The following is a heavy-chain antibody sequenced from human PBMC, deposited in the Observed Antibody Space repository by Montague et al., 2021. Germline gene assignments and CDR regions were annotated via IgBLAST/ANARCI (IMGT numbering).Heavy chain of an antibody. CDR1: GFPFSSYA. CDR3: ARDQVGDSSGTDFDY. J-gene: IGHJ4*02. V-gene: IGHV3-30-3*01. CDR2: ISYDGGNK. Sequence: SLRLSCAASGFPFSSYAMHWVRRAPGKGLEWVAVISYDGGNKYYADSVKGRFIISRDNFKNTLYVQMNSLRPEDTAVYYCARDQVGDSSGTDFDYWGQGTLVTVSS. D-gene: IGHD3-22*01.